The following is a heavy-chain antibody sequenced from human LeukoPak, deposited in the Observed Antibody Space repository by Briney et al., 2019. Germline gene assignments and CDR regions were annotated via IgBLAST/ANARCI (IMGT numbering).Heavy chain of an antibody. CDR2: IYYSGST. CDR1: GYSISSSNW. Sequence: SETLSLTCAVSGYSISSSNWWGWIRQPPGKGLEWIGYIYYSGSTNYNPSLKSRVTISVDTSKNQFSLKLSSVTAADTAVYYCARETYYYGSGNWFDPWGQGTLVTVSS. V-gene: IGHV4-28*03. CDR3: ARETYYYGSGNWFDP. D-gene: IGHD3-10*01. J-gene: IGHJ5*02.